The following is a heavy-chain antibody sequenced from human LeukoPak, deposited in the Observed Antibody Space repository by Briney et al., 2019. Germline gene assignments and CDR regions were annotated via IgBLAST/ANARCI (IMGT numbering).Heavy chain of an antibody. CDR3: AKVTFDYDENY. V-gene: IGHV1-69*06. CDR1: GGTFSSYA. CDR2: IIPIFGTA. D-gene: IGHD4-17*01. J-gene: IGHJ4*02. Sequence: GASVKVSCKASGGTFSSYAISWVRQAPGQGLEWMGGIIPIFGTANYAQKFQGRVTITADKSTSTAYMELSSLRSEDTAVYYCAKVTFDYDENYWDQGTLVTVSS.